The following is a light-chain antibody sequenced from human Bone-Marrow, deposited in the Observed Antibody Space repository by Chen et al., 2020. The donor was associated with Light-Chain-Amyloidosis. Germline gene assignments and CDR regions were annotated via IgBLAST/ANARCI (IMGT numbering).Light chain of an antibody. CDR2: SAS. CDR1: QSISNY. J-gene: IGKJ3*01. Sequence: DIQMTQSPSSLSASVGDRVTMTCRASQSISNYLNWYQQRSGKAPKLLIHSASTLQSGVPSRFSGSGFGTDFTLTISSLQPEDFASYYCQQTYNAPGFGPGTKVDI. CDR3: QQTYNAPG. V-gene: IGKV1-39*01.